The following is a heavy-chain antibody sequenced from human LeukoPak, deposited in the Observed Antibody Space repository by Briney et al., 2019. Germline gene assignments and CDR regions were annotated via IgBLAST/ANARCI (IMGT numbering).Heavy chain of an antibody. CDR2: IKQDGSEK. D-gene: IGHD2-15*01. Sequence: GGSLRLSCAASGFTFTDYWMSWVRQAPGKGLEWVANIKQDGSEKYYVDSVKGRFTISRDNAKNSLYLQMNSLRAEDTAVYYCAREYCSGGSCYGPMFDYWGQGTLVTVSS. CDR1: GFTFTDYW. J-gene: IGHJ4*02. CDR3: AREYCSGGSCYGPMFDY. V-gene: IGHV3-7*01.